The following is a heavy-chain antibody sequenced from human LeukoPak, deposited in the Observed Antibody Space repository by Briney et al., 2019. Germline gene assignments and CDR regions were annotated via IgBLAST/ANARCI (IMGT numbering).Heavy chain of an antibody. D-gene: IGHD6-19*01. V-gene: IGHV1-2*02. J-gene: IGHJ4*02. Sequence: ASVKVSCKASGYTFTGYYMHWVRQAPGQGLEWMGWINPNSGGTNYAQKFQGRVTMTRDTSISTAYMELSRLRSDDTAVYYCARAVSDSSGWHGVDYWGQGTLVTVSS. CDR2: INPNSGGT. CDR3: ARAVSDSSGWHGVDY. CDR1: GYTFTGYY.